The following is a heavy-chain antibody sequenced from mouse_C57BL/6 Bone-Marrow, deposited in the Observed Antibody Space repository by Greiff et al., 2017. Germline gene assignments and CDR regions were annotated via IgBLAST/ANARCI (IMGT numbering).Heavy chain of an antibody. V-gene: IGHV1-63*01. J-gene: IGHJ2*01. CDR3: ARRYSNSFDY. D-gene: IGHD2-5*01. CDR1: GYTFTNYW. CDR2: IYPGGVYT. Sequence: VQLQESGAELVRPGTSVKMSCKASGYTFTNYWIGWAKQRPGHGLEWIGDIYPGGVYTNYNEKFKGKATLTADKSSSTAYMQFSSLTSEDSAIYYCARRYSNSFDYWGQGTTLTVSS.